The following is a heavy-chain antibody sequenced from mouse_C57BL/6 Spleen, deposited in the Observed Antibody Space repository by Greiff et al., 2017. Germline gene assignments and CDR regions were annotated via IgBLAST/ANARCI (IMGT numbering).Heavy chain of an antibody. J-gene: IGHJ2*01. Sequence: EVQLQQSGAELVRPGASVKLSCTASGFNIKDDYMHWVKQRPEQGLEWIGWIDPENGNTEDAAKFQGKATITADTSSNTAYLQLSSLTSEDTAVYYCTMGFDYWGQGTTLTVSS. CDR2: IDPENGNT. CDR3: TMGFDY. CDR1: GFNIKDDY. V-gene: IGHV14-4*01.